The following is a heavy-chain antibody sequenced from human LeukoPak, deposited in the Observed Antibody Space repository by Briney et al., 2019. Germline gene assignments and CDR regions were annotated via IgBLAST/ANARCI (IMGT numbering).Heavy chain of an antibody. CDR3: TTRLRYFDWTIYDFDY. D-gene: IGHD3-9*01. CDR2: IKSKTDGGTT. CDR1: GFTFNDAW. J-gene: IGHJ4*02. Sequence: GGSLRLSCAASGFTFNDAWMSWVRQAPGKGLEWVGRIKSKTDGGTTDYAAPVKGRFTISRDDSKNTLYLQMNSLKTEDTAVYYCTTRLRYFDWTIYDFDYWGQGSLVTVSS. V-gene: IGHV3-15*01.